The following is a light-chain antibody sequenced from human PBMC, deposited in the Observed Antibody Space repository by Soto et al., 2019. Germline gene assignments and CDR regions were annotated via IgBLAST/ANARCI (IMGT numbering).Light chain of an antibody. CDR1: SSDVGSYNR. J-gene: IGLJ2*01. CDR2: EVS. Sequence: QSALTQPPSVSGSPGQSVTISCTGTSSDVGSYNRVSWYQQPPGTAPKLMIYEVSNRPSGVPDRFSGSKSGNTASLSISGLQAEDEADYYCSSYRSSSTSHVVFGGGTQLTVL. V-gene: IGLV2-18*02. CDR3: SSYRSSSTSHVV.